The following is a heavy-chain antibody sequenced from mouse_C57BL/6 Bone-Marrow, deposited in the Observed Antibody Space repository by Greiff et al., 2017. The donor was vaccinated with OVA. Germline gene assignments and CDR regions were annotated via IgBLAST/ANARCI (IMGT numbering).Heavy chain of an antibody. CDR1: GFSLTSYG. CDR2: IWSGGST. D-gene: IGHD1-1*01. CDR3: ASVYSGSSSAYFDV. J-gene: IGHJ1*03. V-gene: IGHV2-2*01. Sequence: QVQLQQSGPGLVQPSQSLSITCTVSGFSLTSYGVHWVRQSPGKGLEWLGVIWSGGSTDDTAAFISRLSISKDNSKSQVFFKMYMLQAGYTAIYYCASVYSGSSSAYFDVWGTGTTVTVSS.